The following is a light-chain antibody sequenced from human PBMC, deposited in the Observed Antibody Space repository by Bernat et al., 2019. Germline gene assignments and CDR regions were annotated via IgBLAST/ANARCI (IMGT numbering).Light chain of an antibody. CDR2: GAS. Sequence: EIVLTQSPGTLSLSPGETATLSCRASQSVSSSYLAWYQQKPGQAPRLLMYGASSRATGIPDRFSGSGSGTDFPLTISRLEPEDFAVYYCQLYGNSPPAYTFGQETKLEIQ. V-gene: IGKV3-20*01. CDR3: QLYGNSPPAYT. J-gene: IGKJ2*01. CDR1: QSVSSSY.